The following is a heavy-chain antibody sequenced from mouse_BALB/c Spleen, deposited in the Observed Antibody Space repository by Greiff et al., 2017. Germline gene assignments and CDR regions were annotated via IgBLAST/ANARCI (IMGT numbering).Heavy chain of an antibody. CDR3: ARYVEVRRVFDY. CDR2: ISYSGST. CDR1: GDSITSGY. J-gene: IGHJ2*01. V-gene: IGHV3-8*02. Sequence: VQLQQSGPSLVKPSQTLSLTCSVTGDSITSGYWNWIRKFPGNKLEYMGYISYSGSTYYNPSLKSRISITRDTSKNQYYLQLNSVTTEDTATYYCARYVEVRRVFDYWGQGTTLTVSS. D-gene: IGHD2-14*01.